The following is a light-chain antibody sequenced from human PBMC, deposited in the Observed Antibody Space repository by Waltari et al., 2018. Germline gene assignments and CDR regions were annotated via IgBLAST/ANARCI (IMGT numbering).Light chain of an antibody. Sequence: SSELTQDPAVSVALGQTVRIPCQGDSLRRFYASWYQQRPGQAPILVLSGQNNRPSGIPDRFSGSTSGNTASLTITRAQAEDEGDYFCHSRDTTSTRLFGGGTRVTV. CDR1: SLRRFY. CDR3: HSRDTTSTRL. CDR2: GQN. V-gene: IGLV3-19*01. J-gene: IGLJ2*01.